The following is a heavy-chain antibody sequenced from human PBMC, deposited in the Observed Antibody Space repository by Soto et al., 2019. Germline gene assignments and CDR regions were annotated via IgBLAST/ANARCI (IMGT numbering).Heavy chain of an antibody. CDR2: ISAYNGNT. D-gene: IGHD3-16*01. J-gene: IGHJ6*02. CDR1: GYTFTTYG. V-gene: IGHV1-18*01. CDR3: ARDRLRKSATSYYYRYGMDV. Sequence: GASVKVSCKTSGYTFTTYGISWVRQAPGQGLEWMGWISAYNGNTNYAQKLQGRVTMTTDTSTSTAYMELRSLRSDDTAVYYCARDRLRKSATSYYYRYGMDVWGQGTTVTV.